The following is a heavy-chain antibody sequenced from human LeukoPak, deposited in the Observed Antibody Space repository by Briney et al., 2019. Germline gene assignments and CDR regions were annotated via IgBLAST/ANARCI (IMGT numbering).Heavy chain of an antibody. CDR1: GFTFSTYG. D-gene: IGHD2-8*01. CDR3: ARGFRDIVLMVYASAGDAFDI. V-gene: IGHV3-21*01. J-gene: IGHJ3*02. CDR2: ISSGSSYI. Sequence: GGSLRLSCAASGFTFSTYGMNWVRQAPGKGLEWVSSISSGSSYIYYADSVKGRFTISRDNAKNSLYLQMNSLRAEDTAVYYCARGFRDIVLMVYASAGDAFDIWGQGTMVTVSS.